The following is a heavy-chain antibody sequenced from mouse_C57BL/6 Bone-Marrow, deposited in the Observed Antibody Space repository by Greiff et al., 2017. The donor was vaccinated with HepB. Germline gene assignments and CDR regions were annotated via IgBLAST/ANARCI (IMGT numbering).Heavy chain of an antibody. J-gene: IGHJ2*01. Sequence: EVQLQQSGPELVKPGASVKMSCKASGHTFTDYNMHWVKQSHGKSLEWIGYINPNNGGTSYNQKFKGKATLTVNKSSSTAYMELRSLTSEDSAVYYCAREDYYGYYFDYWGQGTTLTVSS. CDR1: GHTFTDYN. D-gene: IGHD1-1*01. CDR3: AREDYYGYYFDY. CDR2: INPNNGGT. V-gene: IGHV1-22*01.